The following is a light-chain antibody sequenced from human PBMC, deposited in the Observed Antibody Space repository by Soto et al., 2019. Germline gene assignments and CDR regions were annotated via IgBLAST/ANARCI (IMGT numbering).Light chain of an antibody. CDR3: HQYNTGLRT. Sequence: TVMTQSPATLSMAPGDRAALSCTASLNVATNMAWYQQKPGQAPRLLIYGASIRATVVPARFTGSGSGTEFTLTINNLQSEDFAVYYCHQYNTGLRTFGRGTRVEV. CDR1: LNVATN. CDR2: GAS. V-gene: IGKV3-15*01. J-gene: IGKJ1*01.